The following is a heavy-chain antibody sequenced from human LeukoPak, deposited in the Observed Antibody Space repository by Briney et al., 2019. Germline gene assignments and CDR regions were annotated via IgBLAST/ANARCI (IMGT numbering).Heavy chain of an antibody. Sequence: GGSLRLSCAASVFTFSSYSMNWVRQAPGKGLERVSSVSSSSSYIYYADSVKGRFTMSRDNAKNSLYLQINSLRAKDTAVYYCARDHGSGYYYYYMDVWGKGTTVTVSS. CDR3: ARDHGSGYYYYYMDV. D-gene: IGHD3-10*01. V-gene: IGHV3-21*01. J-gene: IGHJ6*03. CDR2: VSSSSSYI. CDR1: VFTFSSYS.